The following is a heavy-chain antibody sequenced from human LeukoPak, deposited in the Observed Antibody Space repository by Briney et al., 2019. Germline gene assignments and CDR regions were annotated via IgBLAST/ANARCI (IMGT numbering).Heavy chain of an antibody. V-gene: IGHV5-51*01. Sequence: PGESLKISCKGSGYSFNTYWIGWVRQMPGKGLEWMGIIYPGDSDTRYSPSFQGQVTISADKSISTAYLQWSSLKASDTAIYYCARPVGTYFDTSRGYFDPWGQGTLVTVSS. D-gene: IGHD3-22*01. CDR2: IYPGDSDT. CDR1: GYSFNTYW. CDR3: ARPVGTYFDTSRGYFDP. J-gene: IGHJ5*02.